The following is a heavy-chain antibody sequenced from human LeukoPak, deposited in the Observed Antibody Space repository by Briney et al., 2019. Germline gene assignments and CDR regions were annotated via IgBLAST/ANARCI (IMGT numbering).Heavy chain of an antibody. Sequence: ASVTVSCKASGYTFTGYYVHWVRQAPGQGNEWMGWITPHSVATSYAQNFHGRVTMPRDTSITTVYMELSRLRSDDTAVYYCAREEGGFDAFDIWGQGTMVTVSS. D-gene: IGHD3-16*01. V-gene: IGHV1-2*02. CDR1: GYTFTGYY. J-gene: IGHJ3*02. CDR3: AREEGGFDAFDI. CDR2: ITPHSVAT.